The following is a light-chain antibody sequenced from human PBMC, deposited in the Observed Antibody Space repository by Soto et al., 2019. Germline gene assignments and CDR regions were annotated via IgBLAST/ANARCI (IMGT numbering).Light chain of an antibody. CDR2: GNS. V-gene: IGLV1-40*01. CDR3: QSYDSSLPGPKVL. CDR1: SSNIGAGYD. J-gene: IGLJ2*01. Sequence: QSALTQPPSVSVAPGQRVTISCTGSSSNIGAGYDVHWYQQFPGTAPKLLIYGNSNRPSGVPARFSGSKSGSSASLAITGLQAEDEADDYCQSYDSSLPGPKVLFGGGTKLTVL.